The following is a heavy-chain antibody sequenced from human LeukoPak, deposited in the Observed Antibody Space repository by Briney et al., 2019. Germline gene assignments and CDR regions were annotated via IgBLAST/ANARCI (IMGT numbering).Heavy chain of an antibody. CDR2: IKSKTDGGTT. V-gene: IGHV3-15*01. CDR1: GFTFSNAW. D-gene: IGHD3-9*01. Sequence: GGSLRLSCAASGFTFSNAWMSWVRQAPGKGLEWVGRIKSKTDGGTTDYAAPVKGRFTISRDDSKNTLYLQMNSLKTEDTAVYYCTTDLVYDVLTGHNLYYFDYWGQGTLVTVSS. CDR3: TTDLVYDVLTGHNLYYFDY. J-gene: IGHJ4*02.